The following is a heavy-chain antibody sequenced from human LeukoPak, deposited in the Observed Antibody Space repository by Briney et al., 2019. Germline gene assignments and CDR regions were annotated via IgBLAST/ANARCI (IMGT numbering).Heavy chain of an antibody. CDR3: ARGDDYGGKPIYYYYGMDV. Sequence: ASVKVSCKASGGTFSSYAISWVRQAPGQGLEWMGGIIPIFGTANYAQKFQGRVTITADESTSTAYMELSSLRSEVTAVYYCARGDDYGGKPIYYYYGMDVWGQGTTVTVSS. D-gene: IGHD4-23*01. CDR2: IIPIFGTA. J-gene: IGHJ6*02. V-gene: IGHV1-69*13. CDR1: GGTFSSYA.